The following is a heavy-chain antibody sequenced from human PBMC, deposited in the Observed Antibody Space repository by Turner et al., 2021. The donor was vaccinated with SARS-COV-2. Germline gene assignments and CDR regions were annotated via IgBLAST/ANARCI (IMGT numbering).Heavy chain of an antibody. J-gene: IGHJ6*02. V-gene: IGHV4-39*01. CDR2: IDYSGSD. Sequence: QLQLQESGPGLVKPSETLSLTCTVSGGSISSSSYYWGWIRQPPGKGLEWIGNIDYSGSDYYNPSLKSRVTISVDPSKNQFSLKLTSVTAADTAVYYCARLMDTAMDYYGTDVWGQGTTVTVSS. D-gene: IGHD5-18*01. CDR3: ARLMDTAMDYYGTDV. CDR1: GGSISSSSYY.